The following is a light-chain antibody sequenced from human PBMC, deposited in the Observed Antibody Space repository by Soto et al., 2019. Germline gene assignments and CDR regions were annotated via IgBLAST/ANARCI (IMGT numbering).Light chain of an antibody. CDR3: QKYDNAPLT. CDR1: QDISTY. V-gene: IGKV1-27*01. CDR2: AAY. J-gene: IGKJ4*01. Sequence: DIQMTQAPSSPSASVGDRVTITCRARQDISTYLAWYQQKPGKVPKLLISAAYTLQSGVPPRFSGSGSGTDFTLTISSLQPEDVATYYCQKYDNAPLTFGGGTKVEIK.